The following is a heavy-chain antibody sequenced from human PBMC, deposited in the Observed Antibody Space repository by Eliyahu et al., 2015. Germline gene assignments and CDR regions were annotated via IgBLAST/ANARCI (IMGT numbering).Heavy chain of an antibody. CDR2: ISSSSSYI. D-gene: IGHD1-7*01. V-gene: IGHV3-21*01. Sequence: VRQAPGKGLEWVSSISSSSSYIYYADSVKGRFTISRDNAKNSLYLQMNSLRAEDTAVYYCARDLELTGTRAFDIWGQGTMVTVSS. CDR3: ARDLELTGTRAFDI. J-gene: IGHJ3*02.